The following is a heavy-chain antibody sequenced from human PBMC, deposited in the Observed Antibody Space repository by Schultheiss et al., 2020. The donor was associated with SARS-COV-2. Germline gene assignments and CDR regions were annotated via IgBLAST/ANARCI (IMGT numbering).Heavy chain of an antibody. D-gene: IGHD6-19*01. V-gene: IGHV4-61*01. CDR1: GGSVSSGSYY. CDR3: ARQGYEAVAGLDY. Sequence: SETLSLTCTVSGGSVSSGSYYWSWIRQPPGKGLEWIGEINHSGSTNYNPSLKSRVTISVDTSKNQFSLKLSSVTAADTAVYYCARQGYEAVAGLDYWGQGSLVTVSS. CDR2: INHSGST. J-gene: IGHJ4*02.